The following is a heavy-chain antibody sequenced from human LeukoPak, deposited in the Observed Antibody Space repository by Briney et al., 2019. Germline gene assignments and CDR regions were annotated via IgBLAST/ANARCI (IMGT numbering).Heavy chain of an antibody. V-gene: IGHV3-21*01. J-gene: IGHJ5*02. CDR3: ARARLAAAGRNWFDP. CDR1: GFTFSSYG. D-gene: IGHD6-13*01. CDR2: ISNTGSHV. Sequence: GGSLRLSCAASGFTFSSYGMSWVRQAPGKGLEWVSYISNTGSHVYYADSVKGRFTISRDNAKNTLYLQMNSLRAEDTAVYYCARARLAAAGRNWFDPWGQGTLVTVSS.